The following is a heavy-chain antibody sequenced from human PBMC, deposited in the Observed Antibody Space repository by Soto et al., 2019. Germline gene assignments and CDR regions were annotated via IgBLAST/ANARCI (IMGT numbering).Heavy chain of an antibody. D-gene: IGHD5-12*01. CDR3: AREPPERWLRYFDD. V-gene: IGHV3-23*01. CDR1: GFTISSYA. CDR2: LSSGGST. J-gene: IGHJ4*02. Sequence: DVHLLESGGALEQPGGSLRLSCAASGFTISSYAMSWVRQAPGKGLEWVSGLSSGGSTNYADSVKGRFTISRYSSRNTMHLQMSSLRAEDTATYYCAREPPERWLRYFDDWGQGTLVTVSS.